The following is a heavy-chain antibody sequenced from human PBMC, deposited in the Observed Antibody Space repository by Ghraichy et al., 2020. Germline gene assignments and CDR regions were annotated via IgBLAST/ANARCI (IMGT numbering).Heavy chain of an antibody. J-gene: IGHJ4*02. D-gene: IGHD7-27*01. CDR1: GFTFSGYW. CDR2: IKQDGSEK. CDR3: ARDTGAFYIDY. Sequence: GGSLRLSCAASGFTFSGYWMTWARRAPGKGLEWVANIKQDGSEKYYVDSVKGRFTISRDNAKNSLYLQMNSLRVEDTAMYYCARDTGAFYIDYWSQGTLVTVSS. V-gene: IGHV3-7*01.